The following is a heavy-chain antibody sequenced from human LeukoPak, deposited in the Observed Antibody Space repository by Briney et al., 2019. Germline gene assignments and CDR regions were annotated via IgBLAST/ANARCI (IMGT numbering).Heavy chain of an antibody. J-gene: IGHJ4*02. CDR1: RFTFSSYA. CDR2: ISGSGGST. V-gene: IGHV3-23*01. Sequence: PGGSLRLSCAASRFTFSSYAMSWVRQAPGKGLEWVSSISGSGGSTYYADSVKGRFTISRDNSKNTLYLQMNSLRAEDTAVYYCAKSSYYDSSGFYREHYFDYWGQGTLVTVSS. CDR3: AKSSYYDSSGFYREHYFDY. D-gene: IGHD3-22*01.